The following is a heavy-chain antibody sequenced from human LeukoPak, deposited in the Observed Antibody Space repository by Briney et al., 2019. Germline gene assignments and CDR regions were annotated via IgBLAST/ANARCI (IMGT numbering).Heavy chain of an antibody. CDR2: TSYDGSNK. V-gene: IGHV3-30-3*01. CDR3: ARGDDSSGYFYSYFDY. Sequence: GGSLRLSCAASGFPFSSYVMHWVRQAPGKGLEWVSFTSYDGSNKYYADSVKGRFTISRDNSKNTLDLQMNSLRTEDTAMYYCARGDDSSGYFYSYFDYWGRGTLVTVSS. CDR1: GFPFSSYV. D-gene: IGHD3-22*01. J-gene: IGHJ4*02.